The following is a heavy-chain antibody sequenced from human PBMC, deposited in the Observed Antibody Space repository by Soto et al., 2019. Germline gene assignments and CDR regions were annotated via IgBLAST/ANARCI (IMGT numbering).Heavy chain of an antibody. V-gene: IGHV3-48*02. Sequence: GGSLRLSCAASGFTFSSYSMNWVRQAPGKGLEWVSYISSSSSTIYYADSVKGRFTISRDNAKNSLYLQMNSLRDEDTAVYYCARDHCSGGSCYPPVYYYGMDVWGQGTTVTVSS. CDR2: ISSSSSTI. D-gene: IGHD2-15*01. CDR1: GFTFSSYS. J-gene: IGHJ6*02. CDR3: ARDHCSGGSCYPPVYYYGMDV.